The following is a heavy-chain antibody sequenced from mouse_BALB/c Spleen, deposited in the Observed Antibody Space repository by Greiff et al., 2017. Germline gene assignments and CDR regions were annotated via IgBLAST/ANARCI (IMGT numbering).Heavy chain of an antibody. CDR1: GYSITSDYA. Sequence: EVHLVESGPGLVKPSQSLSLTCTVTGYSITSDYAWNWIRQFPGNKLVWMGYISYSGSTSYNPSLKSRISITRDTSKNQFFLQLNSLTTEDTATYYCARSPYRYDAGYYAMDYWGQGTSVTVSS. J-gene: IGHJ4*01. CDR3: ARSPYRYDAGYYAMDY. V-gene: IGHV3-2*02. CDR2: ISYSGST. D-gene: IGHD2-14*01.